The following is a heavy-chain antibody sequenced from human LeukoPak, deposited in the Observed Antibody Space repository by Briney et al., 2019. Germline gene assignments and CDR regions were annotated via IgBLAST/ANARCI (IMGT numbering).Heavy chain of an antibody. CDR3: ARPYCSGGTCYSTDAFDI. V-gene: IGHV5-51*01. CDR1: GYSFTSYW. CDR2: IYPGDSDT. D-gene: IGHD2-15*01. J-gene: IGHJ3*02. Sequence: GESLKISCKGSGYSFTSYWIGWVRQMPGKGLEWMGIIYPGDSDTGYSPSFQGQVTISADKSISTAYLQWSSLKASDTAIYYCARPYCSGGTCYSTDAFDIWGQGTMVTVSS.